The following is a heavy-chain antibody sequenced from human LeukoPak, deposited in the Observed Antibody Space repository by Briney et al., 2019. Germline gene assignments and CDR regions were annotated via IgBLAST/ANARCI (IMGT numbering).Heavy chain of an antibody. J-gene: IGHJ6*03. Sequence: ASVKVSCKASGHTFTSYDINWVRQATGQGLEWMGWMNPNSGNTGYAQKFQGRVTMTRNTSISTAYMELSSLRSEDTAVYYCARRYSSSWYSVNYYYYMDVWGKGTTVTVSS. D-gene: IGHD6-13*01. CDR2: MNPNSGNT. V-gene: IGHV1-8*01. CDR3: ARRYSSSWYSVNYYYYMDV. CDR1: GHTFTSYD.